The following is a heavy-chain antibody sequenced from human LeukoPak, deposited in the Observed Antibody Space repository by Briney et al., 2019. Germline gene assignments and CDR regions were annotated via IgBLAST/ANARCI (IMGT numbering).Heavy chain of an antibody. V-gene: IGHV4-39*02. CDR1: GVSISDSSSY. CDR2: IYYSGST. D-gene: IGHD6-6*01. Sequence: PSETLSLTCTVSGVSISDSSSYWGWIRQPPGKGLEWVASIYYSGSTYYNPSLKSRVSISVDTSKNQFSLRLSSVTAADTAVYYCAREYRSSSGRAFDYWGQGTLVTVSS. J-gene: IGHJ4*02. CDR3: AREYRSSSGRAFDY.